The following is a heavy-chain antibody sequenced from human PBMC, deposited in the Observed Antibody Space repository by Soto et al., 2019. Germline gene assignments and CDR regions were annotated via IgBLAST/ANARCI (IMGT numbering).Heavy chain of an antibody. V-gene: IGHV1-2*02. CDR2: FNPKTGGA. CDR3: SRASAAATTWFVY. Sequence: APVKVSCKASGYIFPDCYIHWVLQAPGQGLEWMGWFNPKTGGANPAQKFQGRVTMTRGTSITTVYLELSSLTSDDTSVYFCSRASAAATTWFVYWGQGSLVTVSS. J-gene: IGHJ4*02. CDR1: GYIFPDCY. D-gene: IGHD3-10*01.